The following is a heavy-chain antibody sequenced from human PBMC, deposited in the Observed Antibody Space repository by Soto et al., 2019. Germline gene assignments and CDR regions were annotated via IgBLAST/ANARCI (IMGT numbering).Heavy chain of an antibody. CDR3: ARGDCSGGSCPAGDAFDI. V-gene: IGHV3-21*01. CDR1: GFTFSSYS. D-gene: IGHD2-15*01. Sequence: GGSLRLSCAASGFTFSSYSMNWVRQAPGKGLEWVSSISSSSSYIYYADPVKGRFTISRDNAKNSLYLQMNSLRAEDTAVYYCARGDCSGGSCPAGDAFDIWGQGTMVTVSS. J-gene: IGHJ3*02. CDR2: ISSSSSYI.